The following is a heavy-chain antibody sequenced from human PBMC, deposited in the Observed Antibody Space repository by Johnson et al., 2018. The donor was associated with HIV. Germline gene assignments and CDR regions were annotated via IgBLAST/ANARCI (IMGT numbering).Heavy chain of an antibody. V-gene: IGHV3-33*06. CDR3: AKSGPRGGNPDDAFDI. CDR2: VWYDGSNK. Sequence: QEQLVESGGGVVQPGRSLRLSCVASGFTFSDYGMHWVRQAPGKGLEWVAVVWYDGSNKYSADSVRGRFTISRDNSKNTLYLQMNSLRAEDTAMYYCAKSGPRGGNPDDAFDIWGQGTLVTVSS. D-gene: IGHD4-23*01. CDR1: GFTFSDYG. J-gene: IGHJ3*02.